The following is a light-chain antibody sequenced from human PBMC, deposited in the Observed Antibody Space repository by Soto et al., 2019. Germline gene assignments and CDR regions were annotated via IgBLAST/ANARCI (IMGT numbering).Light chain of an antibody. CDR2: GAS. J-gene: IGKJ1*01. Sequence: EMVMTQSASTLSVSPGERATLSCRASQSVSSNLAWYQQKPGQAPRLLIYGASTRATGIPARFSGSGSGTEFTLTISSLQAEDVAVYYCQEYLNSLPAFGQGTKVDIK. V-gene: IGKV3-15*01. CDR1: QSVSSN. CDR3: QEYLNSLPA.